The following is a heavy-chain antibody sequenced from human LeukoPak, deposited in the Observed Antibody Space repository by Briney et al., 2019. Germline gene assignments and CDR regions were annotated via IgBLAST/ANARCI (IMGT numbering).Heavy chain of an antibody. CDR2: IKQDGSEK. CDR1: GFTFSGYW. CDR3: ARDGSNWNAKSPPDY. Sequence: PGGSLRLSCAASGFTFSGYWMSWVRQAPGKGLEWVANIKQDGSEKYYVDSVKGRFTISRDNAKNTLYLQMNSLRAEDTAVYYCARDGSNWNAKSPPDYWGQGTLVTVSS. J-gene: IGHJ4*02. V-gene: IGHV3-7*01. D-gene: IGHD1-1*01.